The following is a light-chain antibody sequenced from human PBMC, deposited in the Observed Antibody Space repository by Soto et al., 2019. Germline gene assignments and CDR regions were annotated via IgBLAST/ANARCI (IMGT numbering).Light chain of an antibody. CDR3: QNYNSAPWT. CDR1: QGITDY. V-gene: IGKV1-27*01. CDR2: AAS. Sequence: DIQMTQSPSSLSASVGDRVTITCRASQGITDYLAWYQQQPGQVPNLLIYAASTLQSGVPSRFSGSGSGTDFTLTITGLQPEDVATYYCQNYNSAPWTFGQGTKVEIK. J-gene: IGKJ1*01.